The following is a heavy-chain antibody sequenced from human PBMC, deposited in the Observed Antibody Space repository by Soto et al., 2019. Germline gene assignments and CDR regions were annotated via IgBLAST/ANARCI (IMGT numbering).Heavy chain of an antibody. Sequence: SETLSLTCAVSGGSISSSNWWSWVRQPPGKGLEWIGEIYHSGSTNYNPSLKSRVTISVDKSKNQFSLKLSSVTAADTAVYYCASVPDGWELLRNYGMDVWGQGTTVTVSS. V-gene: IGHV4-4*02. D-gene: IGHD1-26*01. CDR2: IYHSGST. CDR3: ASVPDGWELLRNYGMDV. CDR1: GGSISSSNW. J-gene: IGHJ6*02.